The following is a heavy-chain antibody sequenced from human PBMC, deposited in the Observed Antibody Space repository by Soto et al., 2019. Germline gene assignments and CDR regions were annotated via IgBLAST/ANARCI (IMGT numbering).Heavy chain of an antibody. CDR3: ARGNCSGGSCYYYYYYYMDV. D-gene: IGHD2-15*01. J-gene: IGHJ6*03. CDR2: MNPNSGNT. CDR1: GYTFTSYD. Sequence: ASVKVSCKASGYTFTSYDINWVRQATGQGLEWMGWMNPNSGNTGYAQKFQGRVTMTRNTSISTAYMELSSLRSEDTAVYYCARGNCSGGSCYYYYYYYMDVWGKGTTVTVSS. V-gene: IGHV1-8*01.